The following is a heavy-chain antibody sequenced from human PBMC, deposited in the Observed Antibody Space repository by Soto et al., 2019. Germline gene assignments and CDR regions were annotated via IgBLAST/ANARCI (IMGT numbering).Heavy chain of an antibody. CDR1: GYTFTSYA. Sequence: ASVKVSCKASGYTFTSYAINWVRQATGQGLEWMGWMNASSGNTNYSQKFQGRVTMTRHTSVSTAYMELSSLRSEDTAVYYCARDRPPGCTNGVCYRGNWFDPWGQGTLVTVSS. V-gene: IGHV1-8*01. J-gene: IGHJ5*02. D-gene: IGHD2-8*01. CDR3: ARDRPPGCTNGVCYRGNWFDP. CDR2: MNASSGNT.